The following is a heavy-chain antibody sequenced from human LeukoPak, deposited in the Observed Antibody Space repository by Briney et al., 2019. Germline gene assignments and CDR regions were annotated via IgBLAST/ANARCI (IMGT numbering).Heavy chain of an antibody. D-gene: IGHD1-1*01. V-gene: IGHV1-46*01. CDR2: INPSGGST. CDR1: GYTFTSYY. Sequence: ASVKVSCKSSGYTFTSYYMYWVRQAPGQGLEWMGIINPSGGSTSYAQKSQGRVTMTRDTSTSTVYMELSSLGSEDTAVYYCARDTRYFDYWGQGTLVTVSS. J-gene: IGHJ4*02. CDR3: ARDTRYFDY.